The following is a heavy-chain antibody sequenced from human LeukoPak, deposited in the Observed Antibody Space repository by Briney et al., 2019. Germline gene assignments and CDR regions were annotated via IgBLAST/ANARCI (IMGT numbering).Heavy chain of an antibody. D-gene: IGHD3-10*01. CDR3: ARDPGPQYFDY. V-gene: IGHV3-33*01. CDR2: IWYDESNK. J-gene: IGHJ4*02. Sequence: GRCLRLSCAASGFTFSSYGMHWVRQAPGKGLEWVAVIWYDESNKYYADSVKGRFTISRDNSKNTLYLQMNSLRAEDTAVYYCARDPGPQYFDYWGQGTLVTVSS. CDR1: GFTFSSYG.